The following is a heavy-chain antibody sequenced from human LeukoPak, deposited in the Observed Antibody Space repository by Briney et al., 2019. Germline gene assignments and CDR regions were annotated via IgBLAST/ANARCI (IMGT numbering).Heavy chain of an antibody. CDR3: AKDPRRLRYFDWLLYYFDY. J-gene: IGHJ4*02. CDR1: GFTLSSYA. Sequence: PGGSLRLSCAASGFTLSSYAMHWVRQAPGKGLEWVAVISYDESNKYYADSVKGRFTISRDNSKNTLYLQMNSLRAEDTAVYYCAKDPRRLRYFDWLLYYFDYWGQGTLVTASS. V-gene: IGHV3-30*04. CDR2: ISYDESNK. D-gene: IGHD3-9*01.